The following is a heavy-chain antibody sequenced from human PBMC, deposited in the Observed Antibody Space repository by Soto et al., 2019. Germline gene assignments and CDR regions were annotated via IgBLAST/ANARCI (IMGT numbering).Heavy chain of an antibody. CDR1: GGTFGSYA. D-gene: IGHD2-15*01. Sequence: QVQLVQSGAEVKKPGSSVKVSCKASGGTFGSYAISWVRQAPGQGLEWMGGIIPIFGTANYAQKFQGRVTITADESTSTAYMELSSLRSEDTAVYYCARDLYCSGGSCPRHFQHWGQGTLVTVSS. V-gene: IGHV1-69*01. CDR2: IIPIFGTA. J-gene: IGHJ1*01. CDR3: ARDLYCSGGSCPRHFQH.